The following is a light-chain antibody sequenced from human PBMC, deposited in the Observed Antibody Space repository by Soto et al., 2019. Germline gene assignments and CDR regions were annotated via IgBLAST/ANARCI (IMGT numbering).Light chain of an antibody. V-gene: IGKV3-20*01. J-gene: IGKJ1*01. CDR2: GVS. Sequence: EIVLTQSPGTLSLSPGEGATLSCRASQSVSSTFLAWYQQKPGQAPRLLIFGVSNRATGIPDRFSGSGSGTDFTLTISRLEPEDFAVYYCGQFVSAPPRTFGQGTKVEIK. CDR3: GQFVSAPPRT. CDR1: QSVSSTF.